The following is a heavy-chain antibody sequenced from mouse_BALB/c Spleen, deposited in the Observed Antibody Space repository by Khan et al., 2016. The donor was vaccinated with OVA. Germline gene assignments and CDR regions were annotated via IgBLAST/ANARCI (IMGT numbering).Heavy chain of an antibody. J-gene: IGHJ4*01. CDR2: INPSSGYT. D-gene: IGHD2-4*01. Sequence: QVQLKESGAELVRPGASVKMSCKASGFTFTSYTMHWVKQRPGQGLEWIGYINPSSGYTYYFQKFKDKATLTADKSSSTAYMQMSSLTSEDTAVYYCARIYDDYDGNFAMDSWGQGTSVTVSS. CDR3: ARIYDDYDGNFAMDS. V-gene: IGHV1-4*01. CDR1: GFTFTSYT.